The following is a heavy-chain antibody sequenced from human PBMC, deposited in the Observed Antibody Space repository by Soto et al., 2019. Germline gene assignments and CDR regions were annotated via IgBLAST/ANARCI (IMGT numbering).Heavy chain of an antibody. CDR2: ISSSGSTI. CDR1: GFTFSDYY. V-gene: IGHV3-11*01. J-gene: IGHJ6*02. D-gene: IGHD4-17*01. CDR3: ARDDYGGGDYYYYGMGV. Sequence: GGSLRLSCAASGFTFSDYYISLIRQAPGKGLEWVSYISSSGSTIYYADSVKGRFTISRDNAKNSLYLQMNSLRAEDTAVYYCARDDYGGGDYYYYGMGVWGQGTTVTVSS.